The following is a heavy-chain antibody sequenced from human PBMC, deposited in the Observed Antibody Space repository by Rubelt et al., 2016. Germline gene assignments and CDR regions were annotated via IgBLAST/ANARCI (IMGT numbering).Heavy chain of an antibody. V-gene: IGHV1-18*01. Sequence: QVQLVQSGAEVKKPGASVKVSCKASGYTFTSYGISWVRQAPGQGLEWMGWISAYNGNTNCGQKSQGRGTMTTDTSKSTAYMELRSLRSDDTAVYYCARDDYGSGSYHYWGQGTLVTVSS. CDR2: ISAYNGNT. CDR1: GYTFTSYG. J-gene: IGHJ4*02. D-gene: IGHD3-10*01. CDR3: ARDDYGSGSYHY.